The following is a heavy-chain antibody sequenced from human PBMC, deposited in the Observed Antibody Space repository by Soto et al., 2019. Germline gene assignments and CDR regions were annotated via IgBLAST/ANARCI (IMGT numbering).Heavy chain of an antibody. CDR3: ARRSRNYYGSGSPDPYYYGMDV. CDR1: GYTFTSYA. J-gene: IGHJ6*02. D-gene: IGHD3-10*01. V-gene: IGHV1-3*01. CDR2: INAGNGNT. Sequence: GASVKVSCKASGYTFTSYAMHWVRQAPGQRLEWMGWINAGNGNTKYSQKFQGRVTITRDTSASTAYMELSSLRSEDTAVYYCARRSRNYYGSGSPDPYYYGMDVWGQGTTVTVSS.